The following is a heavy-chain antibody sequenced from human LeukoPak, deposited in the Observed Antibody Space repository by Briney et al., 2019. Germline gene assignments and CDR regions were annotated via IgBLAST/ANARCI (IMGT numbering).Heavy chain of an antibody. CDR1: GVTLSPYG. D-gene: IGHD3-10*01. V-gene: IGHV3-30*18. CDR3: AKEGTPHVSTWYDL. J-gene: IGHJ5*02. Sequence: GGSLRLSCAASGVTLSPYGMHWVRQAPGKGLEWVAVISYEGGTQHYADSVKGRFIISRDNPRDTLYLQMNILRTEDTAVYYCAKEGTPHVSTWYDLWGQGTQVIVSS. CDR2: ISYEGGTQ.